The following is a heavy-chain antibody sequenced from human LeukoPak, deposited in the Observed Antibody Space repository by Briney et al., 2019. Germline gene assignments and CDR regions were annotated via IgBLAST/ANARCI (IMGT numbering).Heavy chain of an antibody. V-gene: IGHV3-30-3*01. Sequence: SCKASGYTFTDYYMHWVRQAPGKGLEWVAVISYDGSNKYYADSVKGRFTISRDNSKSTLYLQMNSLRAEDTAVYYCARVNSGYDSERFDYWGQGTLVTVSS. J-gene: IGHJ4*02. CDR2: ISYDGSNK. D-gene: IGHD5-12*01. CDR3: ARVNSGYDSERFDY. CDR1: GYTFTDYY.